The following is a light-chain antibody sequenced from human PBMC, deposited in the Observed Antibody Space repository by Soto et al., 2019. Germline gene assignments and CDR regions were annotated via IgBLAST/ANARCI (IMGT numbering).Light chain of an antibody. J-gene: IGKJ3*01. V-gene: IGKV1-9*01. CDR1: QDISSS. Sequence: IQLTQSPSSLSQPVLQRDTMTCRASQDISSSLAWYQQKPGRATQLLIYDASTLQSGVPSGFSGSGSGTDFTLTIRGLQPEDFAAYYCQHLNSYSFGPGTKVDIK. CDR2: DAS. CDR3: QHLNSYS.